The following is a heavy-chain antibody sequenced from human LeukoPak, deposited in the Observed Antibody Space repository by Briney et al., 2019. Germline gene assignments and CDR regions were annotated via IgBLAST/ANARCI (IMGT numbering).Heavy chain of an antibody. CDR2: IRYDGSNK. Sequence: GGSLRLSCAASGFTFSSYGMHWVRQAPGKGLEWVAFIRYDGSNKYYADSVKGRFTISRDNSKNTLNLQMNSLRAEDTAVYYCAKPHPYCSSTSCYTPDFDYWGQGTLVTVSS. J-gene: IGHJ4*02. CDR3: AKPHPYCSSTSCYTPDFDY. V-gene: IGHV3-30*02. D-gene: IGHD2-2*02. CDR1: GFTFSSYG.